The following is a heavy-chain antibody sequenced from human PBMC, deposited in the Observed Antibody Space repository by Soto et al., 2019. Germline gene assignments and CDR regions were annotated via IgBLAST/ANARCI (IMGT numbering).Heavy chain of an antibody. Sequence: ASVKVSCKASGYTFTSYAMHWVCQAPGQRLEWMGWINAGNGNTKYSQKFQGRVTITRDTSASTAYMELSSLRSEDTAVYYCARGYCSSTSCYGSFDYWGQGTLVTVSS. CDR1: GYTFTSYA. CDR3: ARGYCSSTSCYGSFDY. V-gene: IGHV1-3*01. J-gene: IGHJ4*02. D-gene: IGHD2-2*01. CDR2: INAGNGNT.